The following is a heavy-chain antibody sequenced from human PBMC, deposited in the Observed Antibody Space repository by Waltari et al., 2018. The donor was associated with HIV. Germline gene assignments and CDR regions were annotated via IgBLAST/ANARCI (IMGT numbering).Heavy chain of an antibody. V-gene: IGHV4-34*01. Sequence: QVQLQQWGAGLLKPSETLSLTCAVYGGSFSGYYWSWIRQPPGKGLEWIGEINHSGSTNYNPSRKSRVTISVDTSKNQFSLKLSSVTAADTAVYYCARGIVVVPAAIVADYYGMDVWGQGTTVTVSS. CDR3: ARGIVVVPAAIVADYYGMDV. D-gene: IGHD2-2*02. CDR2: INHSGST. CDR1: GGSFSGYY. J-gene: IGHJ6*02.